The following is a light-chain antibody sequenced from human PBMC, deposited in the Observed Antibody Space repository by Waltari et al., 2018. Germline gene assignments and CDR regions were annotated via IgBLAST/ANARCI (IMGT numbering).Light chain of an antibody. CDR1: QAISKN. Sequence: IQLTQSPSSLSASVGDRVTITCQASQAISKNLAWYQQKSGKVPSLLIYKASTLQPGVPSRFSGSGSGTDFTLTISSLQPEDFATYYCQQGYNMPLTFGGGTKVEIK. CDR2: KAS. V-gene: IGKV1-6*01. CDR3: QQGYNMPLT. J-gene: IGKJ4*01.